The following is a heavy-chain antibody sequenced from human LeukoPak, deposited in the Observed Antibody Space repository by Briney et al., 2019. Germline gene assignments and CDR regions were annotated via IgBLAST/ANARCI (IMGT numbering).Heavy chain of an antibody. CDR3: ARDPGVRWLVGYDY. Sequence: GGSLRLSCAASGFSFSSYGMHWVRQAPGKGLEWVAVIWYDGSNKYYADSVKGRFTISRDNSKNTLYLQMDSLRAEDTAVYYCARDPGVRWLVGYDYWGQGTLVTVSS. CDR1: GFSFSSYG. V-gene: IGHV3-33*01. CDR2: IWYDGSNK. J-gene: IGHJ4*02. D-gene: IGHD6-19*01.